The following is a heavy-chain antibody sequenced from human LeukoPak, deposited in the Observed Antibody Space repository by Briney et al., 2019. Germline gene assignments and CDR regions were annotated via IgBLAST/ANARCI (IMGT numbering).Heavy chain of an antibody. CDR3: ARDGEWLQFAPKYYFDY. J-gene: IGHJ4*02. CDR2: INPSGGST. V-gene: IGHV1-46*01. Sequence: ASVKVSCKASGYTFTSYYMHWVRQAPGLGLEWMGMINPSGGSTSYAQKFQGRVTMTRDTSTSTVYMELSSLRSEDTAVYYCARDGEWLQFAPKYYFDYWGQGTLVTVSS. CDR1: GYTFTSYY. D-gene: IGHD5-24*01.